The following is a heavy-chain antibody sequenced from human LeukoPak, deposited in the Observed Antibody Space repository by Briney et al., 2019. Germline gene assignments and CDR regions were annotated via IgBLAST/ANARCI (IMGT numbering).Heavy chain of an antibody. CDR1: GYSFTGHY. J-gene: IGHJ4*02. D-gene: IGHD5-18*01. V-gene: IGHV1-2*02. CDR2: INPKSGGT. CDR3: ARDQGGYSYGYIDY. Sequence: ASVKVSCKASGYSFTGHYMHWVRQAPGQGLEWMGWINPKSGGTNYAQKFQGRVTMTRDTSISTAYMDMSSLRSDDTAVYYCARDQGGYSYGYIDYWGQGTLVTVSS.